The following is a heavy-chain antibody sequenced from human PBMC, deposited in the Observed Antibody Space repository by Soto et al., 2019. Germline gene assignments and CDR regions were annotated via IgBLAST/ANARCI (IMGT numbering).Heavy chain of an antibody. V-gene: IGHV3-23*01. Sequence: VGSLRLSCESSVFRSNNYARTCVRHSPGKCLEWVSGISGSGDDTTYADSVKGRFTISRDNSKNTVYLQMNKLRAEDTAVYYCASWVADTNYYSNYGMDVWGQGTTVTVSS. D-gene: IGHD2-15*01. CDR2: ISGSGDDT. CDR3: ASWVADTNYYSNYGMDV. J-gene: IGHJ6*02. CDR1: VFRSNNYA.